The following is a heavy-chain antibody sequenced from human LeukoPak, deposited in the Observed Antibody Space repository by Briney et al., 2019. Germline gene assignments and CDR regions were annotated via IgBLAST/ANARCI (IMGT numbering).Heavy chain of an antibody. CDR3: ARHVFSDTVYYYYYMDV. D-gene: IGHD5-18*01. J-gene: IGHJ6*03. CDR1: GYSFTSYW. V-gene: IGHV5-51*01. CDR2: IYPGDSDT. Sequence: GESLKISCKGSGYSFTSYWIGWVRQMPGKGLEWMGIIYPGDSDTRYSPSFQGQVTISADKSISTAYLQWSSLKASDTAMYYSARHVFSDTVYYYYYMDVWGKGTTVTVSS.